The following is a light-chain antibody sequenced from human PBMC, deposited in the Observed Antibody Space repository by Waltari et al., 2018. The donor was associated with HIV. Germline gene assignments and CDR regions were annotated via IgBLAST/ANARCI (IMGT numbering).Light chain of an antibody. Sequence: DIVMTQSPDSLAVSLGERATINCKSSQSVFYSSNNNNYLAWYQQKPGQPPKLLIYWASARESGVPDRFSGSGSGTDFTLTSSSLQAEDVAVYYCQQYYTTPLTFGGGTKVEIK. V-gene: IGKV4-1*01. CDR3: QQYYTTPLT. CDR2: WAS. J-gene: IGKJ4*01. CDR1: QSVFYSSNNNNY.